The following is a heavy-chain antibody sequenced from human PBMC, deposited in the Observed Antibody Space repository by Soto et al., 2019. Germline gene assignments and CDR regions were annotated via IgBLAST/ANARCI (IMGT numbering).Heavy chain of an antibody. CDR3: ARPYGSGSYGGMDV. CDR1: GGSISSSSYY. V-gene: IGHV4-39*01. J-gene: IGHJ6*02. D-gene: IGHD3-10*01. Sequence: NPSETLSLTCTVSGGSISSSSYYWGWIRQPPGKGLEWIGSIYYSGSTYYNPSLKSRVTISVDTSKNQFSLKLSSVTAADTAVYYCARPYGSGSYGGMDVWGQGTTVTVSS. CDR2: IYYSGST.